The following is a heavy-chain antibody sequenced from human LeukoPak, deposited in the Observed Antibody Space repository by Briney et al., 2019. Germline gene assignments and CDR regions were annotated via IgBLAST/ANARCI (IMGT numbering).Heavy chain of an antibody. J-gene: IGHJ4*02. CDR3: ARSASGPYDSSGYYNY. CDR1: GGTFSSYA. Sequence: ASGKVSCKASGGTFSSYAISWVRQAPGQGLEWMGGIIPIFGTANYAQKFQGRVTITADESTSTAYMELSSLRSEDTAVYYCARSASGPYDSSGYYNYWGQGTLVTVSS. D-gene: IGHD3-22*01. V-gene: IGHV1-69*13. CDR2: IIPIFGTA.